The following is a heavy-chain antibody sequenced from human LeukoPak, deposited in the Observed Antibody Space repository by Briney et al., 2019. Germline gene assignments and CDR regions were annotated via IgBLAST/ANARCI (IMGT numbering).Heavy chain of an antibody. J-gene: IGHJ4*02. CDR1: GGSISSYY. Sequence: SETLSLTCTVSGGSISSYYWSWIRQPPGKGLEWIGYIYYSGSTNYNPSLKSRVTISVDTSKNQFSLKLSSVTAADTAVYYCARFRGWGLQLDYWGQGTLVTVSS. D-gene: IGHD1-26*01. CDR3: ARFRGWGLQLDY. CDR2: IYYSGST. V-gene: IGHV4-59*12.